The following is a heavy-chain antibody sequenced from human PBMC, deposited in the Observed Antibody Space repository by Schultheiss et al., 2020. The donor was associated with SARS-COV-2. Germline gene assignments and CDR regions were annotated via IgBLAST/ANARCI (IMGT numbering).Heavy chain of an antibody. CDR2: LSWNSAKT. CDR1: GLRFDDYA. Sequence: SLKISCAASGLRFDDYAMHWVRQAPGKGLEWVSGLSWNSAKTVYADSVKGRFTISRDNGKNSLFLQMNSLKPEDTALYFCVKGVALRIVEAFDMWGQGTTVTVSS. CDR3: VKGVALRIVEAFDM. J-gene: IGHJ3*02. D-gene: IGHD2-15*01. V-gene: IGHV3-9*01.